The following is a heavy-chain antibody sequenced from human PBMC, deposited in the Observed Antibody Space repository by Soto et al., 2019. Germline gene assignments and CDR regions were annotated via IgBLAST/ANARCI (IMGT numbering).Heavy chain of an antibody. V-gene: IGHV3-23*01. CDR1: GFTFSSYA. CDR2: ISGSGGST. CDR3: AKDTVLRYFDDPSWIGPYYYGMDV. D-gene: IGHD3-9*01. J-gene: IGHJ6*02. Sequence: PGGYLRLSCAASGFTFSSYAMSWVRQAPGKGLEWVSAISGSGGSTYYADSVKGRFTISRDNSKNTLYLQMNSLRAEDTAVYYCAKDTVLRYFDDPSWIGPYYYGMDVWGQGTTVTVSS.